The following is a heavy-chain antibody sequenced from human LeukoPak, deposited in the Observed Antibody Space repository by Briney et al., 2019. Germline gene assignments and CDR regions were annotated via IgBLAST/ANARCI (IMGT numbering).Heavy chain of an antibody. J-gene: IGHJ6*03. D-gene: IGHD6-13*01. CDR1: GYTFTSYG. CDR2: ISAYNGNT. Sequence: ASVKVSCKASGYTFTSYGISWVRQAPGQGLEWMGWISAYNGNTNYAQKLQGRVTMTTDTSTSTAYMELRSLRSDDTAVYYCARDLWQHLVRGRAMVVTGKGTTCTVSS. V-gene: IGHV1-18*04. CDR3: ARDLWQHLVRGRAMVV.